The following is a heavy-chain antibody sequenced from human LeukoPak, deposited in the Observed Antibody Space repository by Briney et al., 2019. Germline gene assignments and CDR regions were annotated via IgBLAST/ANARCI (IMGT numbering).Heavy chain of an antibody. CDR3: ASVSLLGSFDY. CDR2: IYYSGST. V-gene: IGHV4-31*03. J-gene: IGHJ4*02. D-gene: IGHD3-10*01. Sequence: SQTLTLTCTASGGSISSDGNYWSWLRQHPGKGLEWIGYIYYSGSTYYNPSLKSRVTISVDTSKNQFSLKLSSVTAADTAVYYCASVSLLGSFDYWGQGTLVTVSS. CDR1: GGSISSDGNY.